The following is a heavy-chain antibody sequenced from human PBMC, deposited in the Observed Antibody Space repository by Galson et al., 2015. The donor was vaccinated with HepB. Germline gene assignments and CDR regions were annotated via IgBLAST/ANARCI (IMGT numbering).Heavy chain of an antibody. J-gene: IGHJ4*02. CDR1: GFTFSDLY. CDR2: ISGSGSAV. CDR3: ARGGSDSSYYWVD. D-gene: IGHD1-26*01. V-gene: IGHV3-11*01. Sequence: SLRLSCAASGFTFSDLYMTWLRQAPGKGLEWISHISGSGSAVYYADSVKGRFAISRDNGKKSLFLQLDSLRAEDTAVYYCARGGSDSSYYWVDWGQGILVT.